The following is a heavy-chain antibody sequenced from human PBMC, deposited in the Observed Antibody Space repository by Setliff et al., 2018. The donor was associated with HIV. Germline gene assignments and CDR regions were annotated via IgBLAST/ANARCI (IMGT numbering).Heavy chain of an antibody. CDR2: IYKSGST. Sequence: SETLSLTCSVSGGSISTYHWSWIRQPPGKGLEWIGYIYKSGSTNYSPSLKSRVTISPGTSKNQLSLKLTSVTAADTAVYYCARLSDTAMASFDSWGQGILVTVSS. V-gene: IGHV4-59*08. CDR1: GGSISTYH. D-gene: IGHD5-18*01. J-gene: IGHJ4*02. CDR3: ARLSDTAMASFDS.